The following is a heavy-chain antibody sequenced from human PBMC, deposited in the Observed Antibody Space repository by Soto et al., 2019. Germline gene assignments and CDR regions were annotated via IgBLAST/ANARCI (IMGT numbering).Heavy chain of an antibody. V-gene: IGHV4-34*01. CDR3: ARYWVDYGGISVTFDY. CDR2: INHSGST. Sequence: SEALALTCAGYCGSFSGYYWSWIRQPPGKGLEGIGEINHSGSTNYNPSPKSRVTISVDTSKNQFSLKLSSVTAADTAVYYCARYWVDYGGISVTFDYWGQGTPFPVSP. D-gene: IGHD4-17*01. CDR1: CGSFSGYY. J-gene: IGHJ4*02.